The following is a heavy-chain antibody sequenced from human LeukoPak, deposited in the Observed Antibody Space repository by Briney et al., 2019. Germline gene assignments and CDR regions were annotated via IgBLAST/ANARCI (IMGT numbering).Heavy chain of an antibody. V-gene: IGHV3-38-3*01. CDR2: ISGGST. CDR3: ARFPLFGAAAGMRYWYFDL. J-gene: IGHJ2*01. Sequence: GGSLRLSCAASGFTVSSNEMSWVRQAPGKGLEWVSSISGGSTYYADSRKGGFTISRDNSKNTLHLQMNSLRAEDTAVYYCARFPLFGAAAGMRYWYFDLWGRGTLVNVPS. D-gene: IGHD6-13*01. CDR1: GFTVSSNE.